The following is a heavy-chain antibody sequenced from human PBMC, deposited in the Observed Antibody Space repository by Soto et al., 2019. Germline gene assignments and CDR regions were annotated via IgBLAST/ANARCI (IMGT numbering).Heavy chain of an antibody. V-gene: IGHV3-23*01. CDR1: GFTFNRCA. CDR2: IDENGGTT. CDR3: AKEVWSGPMDV. Sequence: GGSLRLSCGGSGFTFNRCAMSWVRQTPGKGLEWVSAIDENGGTTYYADSVQGRFTISRDNSKNTLYLQMNTLRVEDTAVYYCAKEVWSGPMDVWGQGTTVTVSS. D-gene: IGHD3-3*01. J-gene: IGHJ6*02.